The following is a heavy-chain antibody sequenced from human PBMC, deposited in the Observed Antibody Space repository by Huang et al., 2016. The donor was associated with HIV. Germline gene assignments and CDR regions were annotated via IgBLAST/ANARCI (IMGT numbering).Heavy chain of an antibody. CDR3: ARSLMGEDPFDI. J-gene: IGHJ3*02. CDR1: GGPLSGHY. Sequence: QVRLHQWGTGLVRPSETLSLTCAVYGGPLSGHYWSWVRLPPGGSLEWLGEFNNRGSANYNPSLTSRLSMSIDTSKKQFSLKLGSVTAADTALYYCARSLMGEDPFDIWGQGTLVTVSS. CDR2: FNNRGSA. D-gene: IGHD3-16*01. V-gene: IGHV4-34*01.